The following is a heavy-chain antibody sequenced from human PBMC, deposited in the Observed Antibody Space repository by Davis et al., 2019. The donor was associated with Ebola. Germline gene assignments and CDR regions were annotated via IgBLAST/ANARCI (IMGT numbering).Heavy chain of an antibody. Sequence: SETLSLTCAVSGGSISSSNWWSWVRQPPGKGLEWIGEIYHSGSTNYNPSLKSRVTISVDTSKKQLSLKLSSVTAADTAVYYCARGRTYGSMVYAVDVWGQGTTVTVSS. V-gene: IGHV4-4*02. CDR3: ARGRTYGSMVYAVDV. D-gene: IGHD3-10*01. CDR1: GGSISSSNW. CDR2: IYHSGST. J-gene: IGHJ6*02.